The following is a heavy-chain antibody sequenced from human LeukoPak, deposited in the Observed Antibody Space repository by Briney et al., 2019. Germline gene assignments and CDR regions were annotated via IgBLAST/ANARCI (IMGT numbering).Heavy chain of an antibody. Sequence: SETLSLTCTVSGYSISSGSYYWSWIRQPAGKGLEWIGRIYSSGSTNYNPALKSRVTISIDTSKNQLSLRLTSVTAADTAVYYCARAIWFGEGHDYWGQGTLVTVSS. V-gene: IGHV4-61*02. CDR2: IYSSGST. J-gene: IGHJ4*02. D-gene: IGHD3-10*01. CDR1: GYSISSGSYY. CDR3: ARAIWFGEGHDY.